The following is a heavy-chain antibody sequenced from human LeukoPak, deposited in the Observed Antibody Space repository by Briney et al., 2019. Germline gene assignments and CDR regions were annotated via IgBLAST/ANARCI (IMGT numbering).Heavy chain of an antibody. CDR3: ARDGRSAVGPYYFDY. CDR1: GFTFSSYS. J-gene: IGHJ4*02. CDR2: ISSSSSYI. Sequence: GGSLRLSCAASGFTFSSYSVNWVRQAPGKGLEWVSSISSSSSYIYYADSVKGRFTISRDNAKNSLYLQMNSLRAEDTAVYYCARDGRSAVGPYYFDYWGQGTLVTVSS. D-gene: IGHD6-19*01. V-gene: IGHV3-21*01.